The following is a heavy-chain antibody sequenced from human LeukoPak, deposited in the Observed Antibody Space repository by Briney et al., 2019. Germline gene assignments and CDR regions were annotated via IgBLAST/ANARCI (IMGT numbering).Heavy chain of an antibody. V-gene: IGHV3-48*03. CDR3: ARALYYDILTGYFHRYYYYGMDV. D-gene: IGHD3-9*01. CDR1: GFTFSSYE. Sequence: GGSLRLSCAASGFTFSSYEMNWVRQAPGKGLEWVSYISSSGSTIYYADSVKGRFTISRDHAKNSLYLQMNSLRAEDTAVYYCARALYYDILTGYFHRYYYYGMDVWGQGTTVTVSS. CDR2: ISSSGSTI. J-gene: IGHJ6*02.